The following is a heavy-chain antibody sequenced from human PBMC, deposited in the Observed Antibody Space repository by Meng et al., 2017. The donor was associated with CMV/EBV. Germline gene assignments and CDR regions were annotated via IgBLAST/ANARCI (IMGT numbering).Heavy chain of an antibody. CDR2: IYPGDSDT. Sequence: GGSLRLSCKGSGYSFTSYWIGWVRQMPGKGLEWMGIIYPGDSDTKYSPSFQGQVTISADKSISTAYLQWSSLKASDTAMYYCARQGLSSTSPLWYFQHWGQGTLVTVSS. CDR1: GYSFTSYW. CDR3: ARQGLSSTSPLWYFQH. D-gene: IGHD2-2*01. V-gene: IGHV5-51*01. J-gene: IGHJ1*01.